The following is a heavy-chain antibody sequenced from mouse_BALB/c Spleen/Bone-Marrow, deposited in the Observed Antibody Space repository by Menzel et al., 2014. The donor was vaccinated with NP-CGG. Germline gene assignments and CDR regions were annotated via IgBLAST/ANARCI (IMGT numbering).Heavy chain of an antibody. J-gene: IGHJ3*01. CDR3: AGDVGYGNCFSY. Sequence: EVKVEESGGGLVQPGGSLRLSCATSGFTFSAFYMEWVRQPPGKRLEWIAASRNKAKDYTTEYSASVKGRFIVSRDTSQRILYRQMNALRAEDTAIYYCAGDVGYGNCFSYWGQGTLGTVSA. CDR2: SRNKAKDYTT. D-gene: IGHD2-10*02. V-gene: IGHV7-1*02. CDR1: GFTFSAFY.